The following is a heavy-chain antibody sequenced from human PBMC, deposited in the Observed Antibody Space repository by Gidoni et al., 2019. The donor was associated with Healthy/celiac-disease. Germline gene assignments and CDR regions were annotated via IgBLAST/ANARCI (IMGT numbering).Heavy chain of an antibody. J-gene: IGHJ4*02. CDR1: GFTFSYYY. CDR3: ARAALRYDILTGIHFDY. V-gene: IGHV3-11*06. CDR2: ISSSSSYT. D-gene: IGHD3-9*01. Sequence: QVQLVESGGGLVKPGGSLRLSCAASGFTFSYYYMSWIRQAPGKGLEWVSYISSSSSYTNYADSVKGRFTISRDNAKNSLYLQMNSLRAEDTAVYYCARAALRYDILTGIHFDYWGQGTLVTVSS.